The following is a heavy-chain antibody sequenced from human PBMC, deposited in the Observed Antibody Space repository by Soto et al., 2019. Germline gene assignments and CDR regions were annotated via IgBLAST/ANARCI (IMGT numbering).Heavy chain of an antibody. CDR3: ARDVVFTIGDFDF. CDR1: GYTFIGYY. V-gene: IGHV1-2*02. Sequence: QVQLVQSGAEVKKPGASVKVSCKASGYTFIGYYIHWVRQAPGQGLEWMGWINPNSGATNYAQKFQGRVTMTRDTSITTAYMELSRLRSDDTAVYYCARDVVFTIGDFDFWGQGTPVTVSS. D-gene: IGHD5-12*01. J-gene: IGHJ4*02. CDR2: INPNSGAT.